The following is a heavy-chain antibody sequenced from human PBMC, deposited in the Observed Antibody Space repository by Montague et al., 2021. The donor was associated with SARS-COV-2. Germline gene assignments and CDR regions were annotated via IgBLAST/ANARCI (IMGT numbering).Heavy chain of an antibody. V-gene: IGHV2-5*02. Sequence: PALVKPTQTLTLTCTFSGFSLSTTGMSVGWIRQPPGKALEWLALIYWDDDKRYSPSLKNRLTITWATSKSQVVLTMTNMDPVDTATYYCAHSYDILTGSALVTWGQGTLVTVSS. J-gene: IGHJ5*02. CDR3: AHSYDILTGSALVT. CDR1: GFSLSTTGMS. D-gene: IGHD3-9*01. CDR2: IYWDDDK.